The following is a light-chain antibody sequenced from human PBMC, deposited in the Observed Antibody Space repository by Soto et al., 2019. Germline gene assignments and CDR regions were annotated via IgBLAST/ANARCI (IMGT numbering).Light chain of an antibody. Sequence: DIVMTQSPLSLPVTPGEPASISCRSSQSLLHSNGYNYLDWYLQKPGQSPQLLIYLGSNRASGVPDRFSGSGSGADFTLKISRVEAEDVGVYSWMPALQPLWTFGQGPKVEIK. CDR2: LGS. CDR3: MPALQPLWT. V-gene: IGKV2-28*01. CDR1: QSLLHSNGYNY. J-gene: IGKJ1*01.